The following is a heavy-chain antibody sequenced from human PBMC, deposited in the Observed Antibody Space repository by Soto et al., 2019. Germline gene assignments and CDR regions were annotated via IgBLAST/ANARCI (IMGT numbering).Heavy chain of an antibody. D-gene: IGHD3-3*01. CDR1: GFTFSSYA. CDR2: ISGSGGST. CDR3: AKVNIAYDFWSGYDY. J-gene: IGHJ4*02. Sequence: EVQLLESGGGLVQPGGSLRLSCAASGFTFSSYAMSWVRQAPGKGLEWVSAISGSGGSTYYADSVKGRFTIARDNSKNTLYLQMNSLRAEDTAVYYCAKVNIAYDFWSGYDYWGQGTLVTVSS. V-gene: IGHV3-23*01.